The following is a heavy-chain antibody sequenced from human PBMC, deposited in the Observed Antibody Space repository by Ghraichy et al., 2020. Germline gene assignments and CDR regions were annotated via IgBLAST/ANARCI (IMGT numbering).Heavy chain of an antibody. CDR2: IKQDGSEK. CDR3: VRETFFVSGSYSKGFDY. Sequence: GGSLNISCAASGFTFSNYWMIWVRQAPGKGLEWVANIKQDGSEKYYVDSVKGRSSISRDNAKNSLYLQMNSLRAEDTAVYYCVRETFFVSGSYSKGFDYWVQGTLVTVST. V-gene: IGHV3-7*03. D-gene: IGHD1-26*01. J-gene: IGHJ4*02. CDR1: GFTFSNYW.